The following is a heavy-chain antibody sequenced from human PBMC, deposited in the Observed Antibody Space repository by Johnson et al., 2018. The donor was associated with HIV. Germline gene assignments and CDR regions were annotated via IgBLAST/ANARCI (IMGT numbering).Heavy chain of an antibody. Sequence: VQLVESGGGLIQPGGSLRLSCAASGFTVSSNYMSWVRQAPGKGLEWVSVIYSGGSTYYADSVKGRFTISRDNSKNTLYLQMNSLRAEDTAVYYFARDRILTGYDASDIWGQGTMVIVSS. D-gene: IGHD3-9*01. V-gene: IGHV3-53*01. CDR2: IYSGGST. CDR1: GFTVSSNY. CDR3: ARDRILTGYDASDI. J-gene: IGHJ3*02.